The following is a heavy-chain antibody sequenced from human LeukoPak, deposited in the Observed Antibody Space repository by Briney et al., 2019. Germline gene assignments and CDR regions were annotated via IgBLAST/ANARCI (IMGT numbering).Heavy chain of an antibody. Sequence: GGSLRLSCAASGFTFSSYGLNWVRQAPGKGLEWVSYISSSSITIYYADSVKGRFTISRDNAKNLLYLQMNRLRAEGTAVYYYARFRPTAKSGDDYWGQGTLVTVSS. CDR2: ISSSSITI. CDR1: GFTFSSYG. V-gene: IGHV3-48*01. CDR3: ARFRPTAKSGDDY. J-gene: IGHJ4*02. D-gene: IGHD2-2*01.